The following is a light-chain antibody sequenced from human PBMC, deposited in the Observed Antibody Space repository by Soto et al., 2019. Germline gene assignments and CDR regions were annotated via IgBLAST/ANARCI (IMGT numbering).Light chain of an antibody. CDR1: QSVLYSGNNKNY. Sequence: DIVMTQSPESLAVSLGERATINCKSSQSVLYSGNNKNYLNWYQQKPGHPPKLLISWASTRESGVPDRFSGSGSRTEFTLTISSMQAEDVALYYCQQYYSSPYTFGQGTKLEI. CDR2: WAS. V-gene: IGKV4-1*01. CDR3: QQYYSSPYT. J-gene: IGKJ2*01.